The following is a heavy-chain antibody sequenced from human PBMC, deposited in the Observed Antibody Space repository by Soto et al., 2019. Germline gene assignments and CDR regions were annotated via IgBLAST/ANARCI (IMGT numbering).Heavy chain of an antibody. CDR1: GFTFSDYY. V-gene: IGHV3-11*04. CDR3: AREGGSLNWFDP. CDR2: ISHSGSSI. D-gene: IGHD1-26*01. J-gene: IGHJ5*02. Sequence: GGSLRLSCGASGFTFSDYYMSWIRQAPGKGLEWVSYISHSGSSIYYADSVKGRFTISRDNAKNSLYLQMNSLRDEDTAVYYCAREGGSLNWFDPWGQGTLVTVSS.